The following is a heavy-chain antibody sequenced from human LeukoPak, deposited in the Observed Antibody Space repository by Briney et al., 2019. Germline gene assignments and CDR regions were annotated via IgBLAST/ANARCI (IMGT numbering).Heavy chain of an antibody. V-gene: IGHV1-18*01. CDR2: ISAYNGNT. CDR1: GYTFSSYG. J-gene: IGHJ4*02. Sequence: ASVKVSCKASGYTFSSYGISWVRQAPGQGLEWMGWISAYNGNTNYAQKLQGRVTMTTDTSTSTAYMELSRLRSDDTAVYYCARGGPYYYDSRTFDYWGQGTLVTVSS. CDR3: ARGGPYYYDSRTFDY. D-gene: IGHD3-22*01.